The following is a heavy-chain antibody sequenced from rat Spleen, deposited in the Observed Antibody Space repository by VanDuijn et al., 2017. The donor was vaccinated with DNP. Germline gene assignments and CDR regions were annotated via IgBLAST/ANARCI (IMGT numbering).Heavy chain of an antibody. CDR3: AKDYHFYAMDA. J-gene: IGHJ4*01. CDR2: INTDGGGT. Sequence: EVQLVESGGGLVQPGRSLKLSCAASGFTFSDYWMYWIRQAPGKGLEWVASINTDGGGTSYPDSVKGRFTISRDNAENTVYLQMSSLRSEDTATYYCAKDYHFYAMDAWGQGTSVTVSS. CDR1: GFTFSDYW. V-gene: IGHV5-58*01.